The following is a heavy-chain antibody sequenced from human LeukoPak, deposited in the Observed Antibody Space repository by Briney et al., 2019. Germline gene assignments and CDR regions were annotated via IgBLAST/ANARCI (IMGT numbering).Heavy chain of an antibody. D-gene: IGHD3/OR15-3a*01. CDR3: ARDRDWSFDY. Sequence: GGSLRLSCAASGFTFRDYSLNWVRQAPGKGLEWISYIGVTSGAVYYADSVKGRFTISRDDAKNSLYLQMNSLRAEDTAVYYCARDRDWSFDYWGQGTLVTVSS. J-gene: IGHJ4*02. CDR1: GFTFRDYS. CDR2: IGVTSGAV. V-gene: IGHV3-48*04.